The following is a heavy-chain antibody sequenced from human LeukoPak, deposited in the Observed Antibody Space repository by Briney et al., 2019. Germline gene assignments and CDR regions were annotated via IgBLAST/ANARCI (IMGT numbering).Heavy chain of an antibody. J-gene: IGHJ4*02. Sequence: GGTLRLSCAASGFIFSNYAMIWVRQAPGKGLEWVSSIRGNAGTTYYADSVKGRFTISRDNSKNTLYLQMNSLRDEDTAVYYCAKDRRQLWASFDYWGQGTLVTVSS. CDR2: IRGNAGTT. CDR3: AKDRRQLWASFDY. CDR1: GFIFSNYA. D-gene: IGHD5-18*01. V-gene: IGHV3-23*01.